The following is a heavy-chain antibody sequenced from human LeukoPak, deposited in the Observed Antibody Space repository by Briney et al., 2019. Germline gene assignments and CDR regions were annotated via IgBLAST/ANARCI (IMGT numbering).Heavy chain of an antibody. J-gene: IGHJ4*02. CDR3: ARHPERYSYFDY. CDR1: GGSISSSSYY. Sequence: SETLSLTCTVSGGSISSSSYYWGWIRQPPGKGLEWIGSIYYSGSAYYNPSLKSRVTMSVDTSKNQFSLRLSSVTAADTAVYSCARHPERYSYFDYWGQGTLVTVSS. V-gene: IGHV4-39*01. CDR2: IYYSGSA. D-gene: IGHD5-18*01.